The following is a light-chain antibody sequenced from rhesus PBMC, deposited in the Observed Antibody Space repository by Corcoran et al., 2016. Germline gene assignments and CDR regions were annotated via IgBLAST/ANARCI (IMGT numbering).Light chain of an antibody. CDR1: QGISRY. Sequence: DIQMTQSPSSLSASVGDTVTITCRASQGISRYLNWFQQKPGKAPKLLIYDASSLESGVPSRFSGSGSGTNFTLPISSLQPEDFAAYYCLQHNSYPLTFGGGTKVEIK. J-gene: IGKJ4*01. V-gene: IGKV1-28*03. CDR2: DAS. CDR3: LQHNSYPLT.